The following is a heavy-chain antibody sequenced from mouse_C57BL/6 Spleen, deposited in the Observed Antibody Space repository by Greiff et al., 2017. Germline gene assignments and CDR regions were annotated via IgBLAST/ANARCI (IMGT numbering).Heavy chain of an antibody. D-gene: IGHD2-4*01. Sequence: QVQLKQSGAELVRPGASVTLSCKASGYTFTDYEMHWVKQTPVHGLEWIGAIDPETGGTAYNQKFKGKAILTADKSSSTAYMELRSLTSEDSAVYYCTRYDYDEFAYWGQGTLVTVSA. CDR3: TRYDYDEFAY. CDR2: IDPETGGT. CDR1: GYTFTDYE. J-gene: IGHJ3*01. V-gene: IGHV1-15*01.